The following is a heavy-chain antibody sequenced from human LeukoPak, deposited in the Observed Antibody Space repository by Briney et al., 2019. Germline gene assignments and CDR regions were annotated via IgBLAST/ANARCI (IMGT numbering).Heavy chain of an antibody. Sequence: SETLSLTCTVSGGSISGHHWTWIRQPPGTGLEWIGYFYDSGDFNYTPSLKSRVTIWMDMSNNQFSLTMSSVTAADTAMYYCARLLRPGGRKGDAFDIWGQGTLVTVSS. V-gene: IGHV4-59*08. CDR3: ARLLRPGGRKGDAFDI. J-gene: IGHJ3*02. CDR1: GGSISGHH. D-gene: IGHD1-26*01. CDR2: FYDSGDF.